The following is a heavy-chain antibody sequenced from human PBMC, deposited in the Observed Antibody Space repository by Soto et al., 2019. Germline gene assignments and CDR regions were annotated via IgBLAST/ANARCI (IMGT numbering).Heavy chain of an antibody. CDR3: ARYSGIAQLTYYYYMDV. V-gene: IGHV4-59*08. Sequence: PSETLSLTCTVSGGSISSYYWSWIRQPPGKGLEWIGYIYYSGSTRYNPSLKSRVTISVDTSKNQFSLKLSSVTAADTAVYYCARYSGIAQLTYYYYMDVWGKGTTVTVSS. CDR1: GGSISSYY. J-gene: IGHJ6*03. D-gene: IGHD3-10*01. CDR2: IYYSGST.